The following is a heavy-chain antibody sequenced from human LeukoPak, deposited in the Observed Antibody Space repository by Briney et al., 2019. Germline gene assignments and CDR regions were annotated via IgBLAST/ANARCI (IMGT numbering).Heavy chain of an antibody. CDR1: GFTFSTSA. Sequence: KAGGSLRLSCAASGFTFSTSAMSWVRQVPGKGLEWVSAIDYGSSPIYYAASERRRFTISRANSKHSVSLQIDSLRAEETAVYYLTGGPLRCPRVGHYDYWGQGTLVAVSS. J-gene: IGHJ4*02. CDR3: TGGPLRCPRVGHYDY. CDR2: IDYGSSPI. V-gene: IGHV3-21*01. D-gene: IGHD3-16*01.